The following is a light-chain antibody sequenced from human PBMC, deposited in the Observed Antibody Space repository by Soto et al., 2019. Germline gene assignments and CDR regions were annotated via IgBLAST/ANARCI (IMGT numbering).Light chain of an antibody. CDR1: SSDVGGYNY. CDR3: SSYTSSSILYV. CDR2: DVS. Sequence: QSALTQPASVSGSPGQSITISCTGTSSDVGGYNYVSWYQQHPGKAPKLRIYDVSNRPSGVSNRFSGSKSGNTASLTISGRQAEDEADYYCSSYTSSSILYVCGTGTKLTVL. V-gene: IGLV2-14*01. J-gene: IGLJ1*01.